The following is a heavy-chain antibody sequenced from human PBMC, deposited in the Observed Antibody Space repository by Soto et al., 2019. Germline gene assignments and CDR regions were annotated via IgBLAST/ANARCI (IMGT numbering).Heavy chain of an antibody. CDR3: VKRGEYTSGFGH. D-gene: IGHD3-3*01. J-gene: IGHJ5*02. CDR1: GFTFRMFW. V-gene: IGHV3-74*03. Sequence: GSLRVSCEVSGFTFRMFWMHWVRQDPGKGLVWVSGMNPDGTIIKYGDAVKGRFTISRDNANSTLYLQMDSVRVEDTGVYYCVKRGEYTSGFGHWGQGTLVTVSS. CDR2: MNPDGTII.